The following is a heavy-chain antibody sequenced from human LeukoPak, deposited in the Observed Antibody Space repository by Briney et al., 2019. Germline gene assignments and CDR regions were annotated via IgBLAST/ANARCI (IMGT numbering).Heavy chain of an antibody. Sequence: SETLSLTYTVSGDSISSYYWSWIRQPAGKGLEWIGRIYASGSTNYNPSLKSRVTMSLDTSKNQFSLNLSSVTAADTAVYYCARKALPGNWFDPWGQGTLVTVSS. CDR2: IYASGST. CDR1: GDSISSYY. V-gene: IGHV4-4*07. CDR3: ARKALPGNWFDP. J-gene: IGHJ5*02.